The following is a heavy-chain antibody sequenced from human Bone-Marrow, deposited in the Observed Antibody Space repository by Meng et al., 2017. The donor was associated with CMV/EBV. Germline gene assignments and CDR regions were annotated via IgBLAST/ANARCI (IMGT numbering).Heavy chain of an antibody. D-gene: IGHD2-2*01. V-gene: IGHV1-69*06. J-gene: IGHJ6*01. Sequence: SVKVSCKASGGTFSSYAISWVRQAPGQGLEWMGGIIPIFGTANYAQKFQGRVTITADKSTSTAYMELSSLRSEDTAVYYCARDRYCSSTSCYFLYYYGMDVWGQGTTVTVSS. CDR1: GGTFSSYA. CDR3: ARDRYCSSTSCYFLYYYGMDV. CDR2: IIPIFGTA.